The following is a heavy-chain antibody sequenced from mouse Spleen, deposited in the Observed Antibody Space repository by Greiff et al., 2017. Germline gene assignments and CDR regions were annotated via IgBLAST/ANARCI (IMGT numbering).Heavy chain of an antibody. CDR1: GYSITSCYY. V-gene: IGHV3-6*01. CDR3: ARKLTGTFGY. CDR2: ISYDGSN. D-gene: IGHD4-1*01. Sequence: EVQLQQSGPGLVKPSQSLSLTCSVSGYSITSCYYWYWIRQLPGNLLEWMGYISYDGSNNYNPSLKNRISITRDTSKNQFFLKLNSVTTEDTATYYCARKLTGTFGYWGQGTTRTVSS. J-gene: IGHJ2*01.